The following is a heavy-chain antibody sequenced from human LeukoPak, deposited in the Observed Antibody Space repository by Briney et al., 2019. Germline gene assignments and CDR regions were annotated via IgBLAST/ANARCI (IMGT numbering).Heavy chain of an antibody. CDR2: ISYDGSDK. V-gene: IGHV3-30*03. J-gene: IGHJ4*02. Sequence: GGSLRLSCAASGFTFSDYYMSWIRQAPGKGLEWVAVISYDGSDKYYADSVKGRFTISRDNSKNTLYLQMNRLRPDDTAVYYCARDSRQLALDYWGQGTLVTVSS. CDR3: ARDSRQLALDY. CDR1: GFTFSDYY. D-gene: IGHD6-13*01.